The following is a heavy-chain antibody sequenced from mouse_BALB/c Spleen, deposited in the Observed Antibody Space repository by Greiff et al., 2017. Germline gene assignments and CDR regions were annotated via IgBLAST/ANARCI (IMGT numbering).Heavy chain of an antibody. D-gene: IGHD2-1*01. Sequence: QLKESGAELAKPGASVKMSCKASGYTFTSYWMHWVKQRPGQGLEWIGYINPSTGYTEYNQKFKDKATLTADKSSSTAYMQLSSLTSEDSAVYYCARYGNYVYYYAMDYWGQGTSVTVSS. CDR2: INPSTGYT. J-gene: IGHJ4*01. CDR1: GYTFTSYW. V-gene: IGHV1-7*01. CDR3: ARYGNYVYYYAMDY.